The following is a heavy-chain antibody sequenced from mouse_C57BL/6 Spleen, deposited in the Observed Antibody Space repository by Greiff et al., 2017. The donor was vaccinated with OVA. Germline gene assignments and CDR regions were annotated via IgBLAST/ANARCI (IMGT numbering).Heavy chain of an antibody. CDR2: INPYNGGT. CDR3: ARISLYDGYDY. J-gene: IGHJ2*01. Sequence: EVQLQESGPVLVKPGASVKMSCKASGYTFTDYYMNWVKQSHGKSLEWIGVINPYNGGTSYNQKFKGKATLTVDKSSSTAYMELNSLTSEDSAVYYCARISLYDGYDYWGQGTTLTVSS. V-gene: IGHV1-19*01. CDR1: GYTFTDYY. D-gene: IGHD2-3*01.